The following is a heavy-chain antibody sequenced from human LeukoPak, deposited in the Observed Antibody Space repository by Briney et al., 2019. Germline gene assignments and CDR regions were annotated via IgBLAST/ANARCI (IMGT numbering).Heavy chain of an antibody. D-gene: IGHD5-24*01. CDR1: GGSFSGYY. J-gene: IGHJ2*01. Sequence: PSETLSLTCAVYGGSFSGYYWSWIRQPPGKGREWIGEINHSGSTNYNPSLKSRVTISVDTSKNQFSLKLSSVTAADTAVYYCARARRDGYNSSNWYFDLWGRGTLVTVSS. CDR3: ARARRDGYNSSNWYFDL. V-gene: IGHV4-34*01. CDR2: INHSGST.